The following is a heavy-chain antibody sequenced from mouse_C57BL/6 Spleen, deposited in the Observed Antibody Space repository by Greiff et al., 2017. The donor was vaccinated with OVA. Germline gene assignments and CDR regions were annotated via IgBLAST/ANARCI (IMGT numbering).Heavy chain of an antibody. CDR3: ARGSYFGY. J-gene: IGHJ2*01. Sequence: VQLQQSGPELVKPGASVKISCKASGYSFTGYYMNWVKQSPEKSLEWIGEINPSTGGTTYNQKFKAKATLTVDKSSSTAYMQLKSLTSEDSAVYYCARGSYFGYWGQGTTLTVSS. V-gene: IGHV1-42*01. CDR1: GYSFTGYY. CDR2: INPSTGGT.